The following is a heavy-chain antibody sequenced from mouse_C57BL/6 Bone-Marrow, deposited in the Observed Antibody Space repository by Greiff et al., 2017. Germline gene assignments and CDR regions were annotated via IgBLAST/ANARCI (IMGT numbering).Heavy chain of an antibody. CDR3: ARARYDYETGVYF. D-gene: IGHD2-4*01. CDR1: GYTFTSYW. CDR2: IDPGSGGT. Sequence: QVQLQQSGAELVKPGASVKMSCKASGYTFTSYWITWVKQRPGQGLEWIGEIDPGSGGTNYNEKFKSKATLTVDKSSSTAYMQLRSLTSEDSAVYYCARARYDYETGVYFGGKGTTGTVSA. J-gene: IGHJ3*01. V-gene: IGHV1-55*01.